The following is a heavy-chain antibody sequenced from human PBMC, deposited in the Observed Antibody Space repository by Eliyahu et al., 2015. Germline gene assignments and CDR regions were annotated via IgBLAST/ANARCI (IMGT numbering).Heavy chain of an antibody. Sequence: EVQLVESGGGLVQPGRSLRLSCAASGFTFDDYAMHWVRQAPGKGLEWVSGISWNSGSIGYADSVKGRFTISRDNAKNSLYLQMNSLRAEDTALYYCAKDLNWNYESSFDYWGQGTLVTVSS. D-gene: IGHD1-7*01. CDR3: AKDLNWNYESSFDY. V-gene: IGHV3-9*01. CDR2: ISWNSGSI. CDR1: GFTFDDYA. J-gene: IGHJ4*02.